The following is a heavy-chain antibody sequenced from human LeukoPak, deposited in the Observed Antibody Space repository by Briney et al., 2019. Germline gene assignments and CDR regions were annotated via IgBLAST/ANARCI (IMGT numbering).Heavy chain of an antibody. CDR2: IYHSGST. CDR1: GYSISSGYY. V-gene: IGHV4-38-2*02. J-gene: IGHJ6*03. CDR3: ARDLIWFGELFYYYYYYMDV. D-gene: IGHD3-10*01. Sequence: SETLSLTCTVSGYSISSGYYWGWIRQPPGKGLEWIGSIYHSGSTYYNPSLKSRVTISVDTSKNQFSLKLSSVTAADTAVYYCARDLIWFGELFYYYYYYMDVWGKGTTVTVSS.